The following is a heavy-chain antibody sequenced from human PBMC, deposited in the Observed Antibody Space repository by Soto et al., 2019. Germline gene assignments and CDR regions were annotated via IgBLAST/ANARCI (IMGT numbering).Heavy chain of an antibody. V-gene: IGHV3-23*01. CDR2: ISGSGGAT. CDR3: ARGPYPLPYQPPGTAFDY. D-gene: IGHD2-2*01. Sequence: EVQLLESGGGLVQPGGSLRLSCAASGFTFSSHALTWVRQAPGKGLQWASAISGSGGATYYADSLRGRFSISRDNSKNTLYLQLNSLRAEDSALYYCARGPYPLPYQPPGTAFDYWGQGTLVTVSS. J-gene: IGHJ4*02. CDR1: GFTFSSHA.